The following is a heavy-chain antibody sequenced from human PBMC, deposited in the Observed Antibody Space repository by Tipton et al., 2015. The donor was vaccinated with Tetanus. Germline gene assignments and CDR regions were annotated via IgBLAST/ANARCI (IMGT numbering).Heavy chain of an antibody. CDR1: GGLITTGGYS. V-gene: IGHV4-30-2*01. D-gene: IGHD1-1*01. CDR3: VRAPYNSPGKYYFDY. J-gene: IGHJ4*02. Sequence: TLSLTCTVSGGLITTGGYSWGWIRQLPGQGLEWIGYTYHTGGTYYNPSLKSRVTISVDRSSDQFSLRLTSVTAADTAIYYCVRAPYNSPGKYYFDYWGQGTLVTVSS. CDR2: TYHTGGT.